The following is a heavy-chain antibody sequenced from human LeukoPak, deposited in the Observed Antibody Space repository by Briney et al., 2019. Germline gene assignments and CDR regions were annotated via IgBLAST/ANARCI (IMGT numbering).Heavy chain of an antibody. Sequence: GGSLRLSCAASGFTFSSYAMHWVRQAPGKGLEWVAVISYDGSNKYYADSVKGRFTISRDNSKNTLYLQMNSLRAEDTAVYYCAKGPIYDILTGWRKTHNAFDIWGQGTMVTASS. CDR1: GFTFSSYA. J-gene: IGHJ3*02. D-gene: IGHD3-9*01. CDR3: AKGPIYDILTGWRKTHNAFDI. V-gene: IGHV3-30*04. CDR2: ISYDGSNK.